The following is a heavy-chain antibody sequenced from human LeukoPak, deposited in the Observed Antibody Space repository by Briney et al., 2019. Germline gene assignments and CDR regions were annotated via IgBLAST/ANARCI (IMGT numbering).Heavy chain of an antibody. CDR3: ASSSYDLLTGLGLTHDF. D-gene: IGHD3-9*01. J-gene: IGHJ4*02. Sequence: PSETLSLTCAVYGGSFSDYFWSWIRQPPGKGLEWIGEVHPSGRTNYKSSLKSRLTISVDTSKNQFSLSLSSVTAADTAVYFCASSSYDLLTGLGLTHDFWGQRTLVTVSS. CDR2: VHPSGRT. CDR1: GGSFSDYF. V-gene: IGHV4-34*01.